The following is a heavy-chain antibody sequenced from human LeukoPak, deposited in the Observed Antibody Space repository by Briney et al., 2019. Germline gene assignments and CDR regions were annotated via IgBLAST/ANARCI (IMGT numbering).Heavy chain of an antibody. J-gene: IGHJ4*02. D-gene: IGHD6-13*01. CDR3: ARALAAAAGFPPDY. CDR1: GYTFTSYY. V-gene: IGHV3-30-3*01. CDR2: ISSDGSNK. Sequence: SCKASGYTFTSYYMHWVRQAPGQGLEWVAVISSDGSNKYYADSVKGRFTISRDNSKTTLYLQMNSLRAEDTAVFYCARALAAAAGFPPDYWGQGTLVSVSS.